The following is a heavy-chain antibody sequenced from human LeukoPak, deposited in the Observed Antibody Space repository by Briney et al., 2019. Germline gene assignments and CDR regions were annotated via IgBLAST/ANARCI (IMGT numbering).Heavy chain of an antibody. Sequence: ASVKVSCKASGYTFTSYYIHWVRQAPGQGLEWMGLINPSAGNTAYAQKLQGRGSITSDTSTSTVYTELSSLRSEDTAVYYCARQKNDYGDYPDAFDIWGQGTMVTVSS. CDR3: ARQKNDYGDYPDAFDI. CDR1: GYTFTSYY. D-gene: IGHD4-17*01. CDR2: INPSAGNT. V-gene: IGHV1-46*04. J-gene: IGHJ3*02.